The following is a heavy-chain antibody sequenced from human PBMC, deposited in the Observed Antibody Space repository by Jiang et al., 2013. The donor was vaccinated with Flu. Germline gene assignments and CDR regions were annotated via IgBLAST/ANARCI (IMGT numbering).Heavy chain of an antibody. D-gene: IGHD6-19*01. V-gene: IGHV6-1*01. J-gene: IGHJ2*01. CDR1: GDSVSSNSAA. Sequence: SQTLSLTCAISGDSVSSNSAAWSWIRQSPSRGLEWLGRTYYRSKWYDDYAVSVKSRITINPDTSKNQFSLQLNSVTPEDTAVYYCARALAVAGNAGWYYDLWGRGHPGHCLL. CDR2: TYYRSKWYD. CDR3: ARALAVAGNAGWYYDL.